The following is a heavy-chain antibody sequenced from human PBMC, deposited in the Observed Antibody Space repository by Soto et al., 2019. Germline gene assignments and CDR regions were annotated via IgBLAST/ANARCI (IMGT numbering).Heavy chain of an antibody. J-gene: IGHJ6*02. CDR1: GYSFTSYW. CDR2: IYPSDSYT. D-gene: IGHD5-12*01. Sequence: GESLKISCKGSGYSFTSYWISWVRQMPGKGLEWMGRIYPSDSYTNYSPSFQGHVTISADKSISTAYLQWSSLKASDTAMYYCARQGGGSGYDYYYYGMDVWGQGTTVTVSS. V-gene: IGHV5-10-1*01. CDR3: ARQGGGSGYDYYYYGMDV.